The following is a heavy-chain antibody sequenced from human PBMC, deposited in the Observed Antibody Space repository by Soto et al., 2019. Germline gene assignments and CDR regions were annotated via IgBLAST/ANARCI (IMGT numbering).Heavy chain of an antibody. CDR1: GCSISSGDYY. D-gene: IGHD3-3*01. CDR2: IYYSGST. Sequence: SETLSLTCTFSGCSISSGDYYWSWIRQPPGKGLEWIGYIYYSGSTYYNPSLKSRVTISVDTSKNQFSLKLSSVTAADTAVYYCASVRFLEWLPQTAYYFDYWGQGTLVTAPQ. CDR3: ASVRFLEWLPQTAYYFDY. J-gene: IGHJ4*02. V-gene: IGHV4-30-4*01.